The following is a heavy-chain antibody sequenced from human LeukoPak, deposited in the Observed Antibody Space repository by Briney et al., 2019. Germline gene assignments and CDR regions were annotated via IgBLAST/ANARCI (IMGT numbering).Heavy chain of an antibody. CDR3: ARLNMGLVLLAGFDY. V-gene: IGHV5-51*01. CDR2: IYPGDSDT. Sequence: GESLKISCKGSGYSFTSYWIGWVRQMPGKGLEWMGIIYPGDSDTRYSPSFQGQVTISADKSISTAYLQWSSLKASDTAMYYCARLNMGLVLLAGFDYWGQGTLVTVSS. CDR1: GYSFTSYW. J-gene: IGHJ4*02. D-gene: IGHD2-15*01.